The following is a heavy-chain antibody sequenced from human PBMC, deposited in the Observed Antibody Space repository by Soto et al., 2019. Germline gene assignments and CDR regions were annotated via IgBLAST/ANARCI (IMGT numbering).Heavy chain of an antibody. D-gene: IGHD4-17*01. CDR1: GGSISSGDYY. CDR3: ARGHYGDWAPDY. J-gene: IGHJ4*02. V-gene: IGHV4-30-4*01. CDR2: IYYSGNT. Sequence: SETLSLTCTVSGGSISSGDYYWSWIRQPPGKGLEWIGYIYYSGNTYYNQSLKSRLTISVDTSKNQFSLKLSSVTAADTAVYYCARGHYGDWAPDYWGQGTLVTVSS.